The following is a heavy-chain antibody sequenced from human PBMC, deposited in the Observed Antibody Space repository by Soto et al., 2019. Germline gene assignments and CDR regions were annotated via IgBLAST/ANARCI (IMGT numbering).Heavy chain of an antibody. CDR1: GYTFTGYY. CDR2: INPNSGGT. J-gene: IGHJ5*02. V-gene: IGHV1-2*04. D-gene: IGHD3-10*01. CDR3: ASEGFTMVRGVRGKFDP. Sequence: QVQLVQSGAEVKKPGASVKVSCKASGYTFTGYYMHWVRQAPGQGLEWMGWINPNSGGTNYAQKFQGWFTITRGSSISKADMERSRLRSDDTAVYYCASEGFTMVRGVRGKFDPWGRGTRVTVSS.